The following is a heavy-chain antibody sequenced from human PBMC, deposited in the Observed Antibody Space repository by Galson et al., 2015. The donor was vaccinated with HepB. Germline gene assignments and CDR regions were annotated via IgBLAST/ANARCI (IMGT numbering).Heavy chain of an antibody. CDR1: GGSITSGPYY. J-gene: IGHJ6*03. D-gene: IGHD2-21*01. CDR3: ARDRPENTVVVPQTKDYYYMDV. Sequence: LSLTCTVSGGSITSGPYYWSWIRQHPGKGLEWIGYIYYSGSTYYNPSLKSRVTISVDTSRNQFSLKLSSVTAADTAVYYCARDRPENTVVVPQTKDYYYMDVWGKGTTVTVSS. CDR2: IYYSGST. V-gene: IGHV4-31*03.